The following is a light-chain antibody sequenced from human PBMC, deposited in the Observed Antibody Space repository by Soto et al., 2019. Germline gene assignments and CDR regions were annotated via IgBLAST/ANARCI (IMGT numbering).Light chain of an antibody. Sequence: QSVLTQPPSASGAPGQRVTISCSGSSSNIGSHIVNWYQQVPGTAPKLLISTNNQRPSGVPDRFSGSKSGTSSSLAINGLQSEDVADSYCAAWDDSAFGVVFGGGTKLTVL. V-gene: IGLV1-44*01. J-gene: IGLJ2*01. CDR3: AAWDDSAFGVV. CDR1: SSNIGSHI. CDR2: TNN.